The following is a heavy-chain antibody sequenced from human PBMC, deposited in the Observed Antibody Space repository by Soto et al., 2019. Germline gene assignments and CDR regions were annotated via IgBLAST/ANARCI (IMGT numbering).Heavy chain of an antibody. V-gene: IGHV3-33*01. D-gene: IGHD6-19*01. Sequence: QVQLVESGGGVVQPGRSLRLSCAASGFTFSSYGMHWVRQAPGKGLEWVAVIWYDGSNKYYADSVKGRFTISRDNSKNTLYLQMNSLRAEDTAVYYCARDLIAVAGRPLDYWGQGTLVTVSS. CDR1: GFTFSSYG. CDR2: IWYDGSNK. J-gene: IGHJ4*02. CDR3: ARDLIAVAGRPLDY.